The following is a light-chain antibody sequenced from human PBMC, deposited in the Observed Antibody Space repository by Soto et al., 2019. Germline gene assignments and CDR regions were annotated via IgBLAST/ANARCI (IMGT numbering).Light chain of an antibody. CDR2: AAS. J-gene: IGKJ2*01. Sequence: DIKMTQSPSSLSASFGDRVTLTCRASQSIDTYLNWYQQKPGTAPKLLMYAASTLHSGVPSRFSGSGSGTDFTLTICSLQREDFATYFCQQSHSTPYTFGQGTKLEI. V-gene: IGKV1-39*01. CDR1: QSIDTY. CDR3: QQSHSTPYT.